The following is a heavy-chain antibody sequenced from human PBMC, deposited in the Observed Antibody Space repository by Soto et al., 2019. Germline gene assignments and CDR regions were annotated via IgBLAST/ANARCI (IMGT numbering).Heavy chain of an antibody. CDR1: GFTFSGYT. V-gene: IGHV1-3*05. CDR2: IKADNTNT. J-gene: IGHJ4*02. D-gene: IGHD6-19*01. Sequence: QVQLVQSGVEEKKPGASVKVSCKASGFTFSGYTIHWVRQAPGQRLEWMGWIKADNTNTKYSQKFQGRVTITRDTSASTVYMELSSLRSEDTAVYYCAREGGWYVDYWGQGTLVTVSS. CDR3: AREGGWYVDY.